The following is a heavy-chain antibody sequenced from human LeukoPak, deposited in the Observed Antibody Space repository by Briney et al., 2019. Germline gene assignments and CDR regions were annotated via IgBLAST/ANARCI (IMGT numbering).Heavy chain of an antibody. D-gene: IGHD2-15*01. J-gene: IGHJ3*02. V-gene: IGHV3-9*01. CDR3: AKGRERYCSGGSCYFDAFDI. CDR1: GFTFDDYA. CDR2: ISWNSGSI. Sequence: PGGSLRLSCAASGFTFDDYAMHWVRQAPGKGLEWVSGISWNSGSIGYADSVKGRFTISRDNAKNSLYLQMNSLRAEDTALYYCAKGRERYCSGGSCYFDAFDIWGQGTMVTVSS.